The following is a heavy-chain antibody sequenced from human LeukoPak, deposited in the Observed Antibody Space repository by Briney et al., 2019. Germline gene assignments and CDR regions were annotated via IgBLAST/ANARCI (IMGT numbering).Heavy chain of an antibody. CDR2: IRPDDSDT. Sequence: GESLKISCKDSEYSFTNYWIGWVRQMPGKGLEWMGIIRPDDSDTRYSPSFQSQVTISADKSISTAYLQWSSLKASDTAMYYCATRALSGYVRYYFDYWGQGTLVTVSS. D-gene: IGHD5-12*01. V-gene: IGHV5-51*01. CDR3: ATRALSGYVRYYFDY. CDR1: EYSFTNYW. J-gene: IGHJ4*02.